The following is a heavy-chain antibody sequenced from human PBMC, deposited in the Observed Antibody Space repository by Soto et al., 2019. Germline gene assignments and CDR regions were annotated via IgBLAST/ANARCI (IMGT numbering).Heavy chain of an antibody. J-gene: IGHJ6*02. CDR3: AREGYYGSGSYRGYYYYGMDG. CDR2: ISSSSSYI. CDR1: GFTFSSYS. D-gene: IGHD3-10*01. Sequence: GGSLRLSCAASGFTFSSYSMNWVRQAPGKGLEWVSSISSSSSYIYYADSVKGRFTISRDNAKSSLYLQMNSLRAEDTAVYYCAREGYYGSGSYRGYYYYGMDGWGQGTTVTVSS. V-gene: IGHV3-21*01.